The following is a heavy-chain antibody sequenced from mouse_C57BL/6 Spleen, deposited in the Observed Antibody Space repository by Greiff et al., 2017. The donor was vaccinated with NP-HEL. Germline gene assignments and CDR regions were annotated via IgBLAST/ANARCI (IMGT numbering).Heavy chain of an antibody. D-gene: IGHD3-3*01. CDR2: IYPGDGDT. V-gene: IGHV1-82*01. J-gene: IGHJ2*01. CDR3: AREGLGTGYFDY. Sequence: QVQLKESGPELVKPGASVKISCKASGYAFSSSWMNWVKQRPGKGLEWIGRIYPGDGDTNYNGKFKGKATLTADKSSSTAYMQLSSLTSEDSAVYFCAREGLGTGYFDYWGQGTTLTVSS. CDR1: GYAFSSSW.